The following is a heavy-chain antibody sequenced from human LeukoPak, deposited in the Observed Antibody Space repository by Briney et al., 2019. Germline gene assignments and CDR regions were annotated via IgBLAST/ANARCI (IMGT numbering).Heavy chain of an antibody. J-gene: IGHJ3*02. CDR3: ARGSTSSFDI. Sequence: GGSLRLSCAASGFTFSTYWMHWVRQGPGKGLVWVSYIKTDGSITNYADSVKGRFTISRDNAKNTLYLRMNSLRAEDTAVYYCARGSTSSFDIWGQGTMVTVSS. D-gene: IGHD2-2*01. CDR2: IKTDGSIT. V-gene: IGHV3-74*01. CDR1: GFTFSTYW.